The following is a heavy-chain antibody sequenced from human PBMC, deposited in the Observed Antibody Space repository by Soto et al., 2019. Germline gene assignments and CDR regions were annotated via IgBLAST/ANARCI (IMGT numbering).Heavy chain of an antibody. CDR2: INHSGST. CDR1: GGSFSGYY. J-gene: IGHJ4*02. V-gene: IGHV4-34*01. D-gene: IGHD2-2*02. Sequence: QVQLQQWGAGLLKPSETLSLTCAVYGGSFSGYYWSWIRQPPGKGLEWIGEINHSGSTNYNPSLKSRVTIAVDTSKNQFSLKLGSVTAADTAVYYCARGDRADIVVVPAAISAYYFDYWGQGTLVTVSS. CDR3: ARGDRADIVVVPAAISAYYFDY.